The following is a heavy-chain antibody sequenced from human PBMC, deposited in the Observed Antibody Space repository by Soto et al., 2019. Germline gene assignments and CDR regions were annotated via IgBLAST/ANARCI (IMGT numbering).Heavy chain of an antibody. CDR3: ARRGVPAATWSAFDI. CDR1: GYSFTSYW. Sequence: PGESLKISCKGSGYSFTSYWIGWVRQMPGKGLEWMGIIYPGDSDTRYSPSFQGQVTISADKSISTAYLQWSSLKASDTAMYYCARRGVPAATWSAFDIWGQGTMVTVS. J-gene: IGHJ3*02. CDR2: IYPGDSDT. V-gene: IGHV5-51*01. D-gene: IGHD2-2*01.